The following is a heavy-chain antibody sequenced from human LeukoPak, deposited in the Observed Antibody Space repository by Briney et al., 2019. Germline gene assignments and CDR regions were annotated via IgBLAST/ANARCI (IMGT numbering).Heavy chain of an antibody. D-gene: IGHD4-17*01. V-gene: IGHV4-59*01. CDR1: GGSISSYY. J-gene: IGHJ4*02. Sequence: PSETLSLTCTVSGGSISSYYWSWIRQPPGKGLEWIGYIYYSGSTNYNPSLKSRVTISVDTSKNQVSLKLSSVTAADTAVYYCARGSLKITGTFDYWGQGTLVTVSS. CDR2: IYYSGST. CDR3: ARGSLKITGTFDY.